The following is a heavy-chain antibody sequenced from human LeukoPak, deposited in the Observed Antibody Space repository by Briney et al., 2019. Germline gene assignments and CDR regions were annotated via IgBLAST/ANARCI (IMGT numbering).Heavy chain of an antibody. J-gene: IGHJ4*02. V-gene: IGHV4-34*01. CDR2: INHSGST. CDR3: ARGRRSGSYSDFDY. Sequence: XGXXWSWIRQPPGKGLEWIGEINHSGSTNYNPSLKSRVTISVDTSKNQFSLKLSSVTAADTAVYYCARGRRSGSYSDFDYWGQGTLVTVSS. D-gene: IGHD3-10*01. CDR1: XGXX.